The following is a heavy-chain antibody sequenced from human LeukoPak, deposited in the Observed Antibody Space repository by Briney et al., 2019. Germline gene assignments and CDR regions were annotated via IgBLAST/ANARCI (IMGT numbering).Heavy chain of an antibody. Sequence: GGSLRLSCAASRFTFSTYWMHWVRQAPGKGLVWVSRINSDGSSTSYADSVKGRFTISRDNAKNPLYLQMNSLRAEDTVVYYCARGERYGSYNYWGQGTLVSVSS. CDR3: ARGERYGSYNY. D-gene: IGHD1-26*01. CDR1: RFTFSTYW. CDR2: INSDGSST. V-gene: IGHV3-74*01. J-gene: IGHJ4*02.